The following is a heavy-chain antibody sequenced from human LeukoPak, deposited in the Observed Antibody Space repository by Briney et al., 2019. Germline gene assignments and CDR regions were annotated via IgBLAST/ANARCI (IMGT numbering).Heavy chain of an antibody. V-gene: IGHV4-59*01. J-gene: IGHJ4*02. D-gene: IGHD6-13*01. CDR3: ARGSSWYGINY. CDR2: IYYSGNT. Sequence: SETLSLTCTVSGDSISRYYWSWIRQPPGKGLEWIGYIYYSGNTNYNPSLKSRLTISVDTSKNQFSLKLSSVTAADTAVYYCARGSSWYGINYWGQGTLVTVSS. CDR1: GDSISRYY.